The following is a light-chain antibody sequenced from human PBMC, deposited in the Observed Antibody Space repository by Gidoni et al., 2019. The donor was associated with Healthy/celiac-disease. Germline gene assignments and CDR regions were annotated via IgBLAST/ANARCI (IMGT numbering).Light chain of an antibody. Sequence: DIQMTQSPSSLSASVGDRVTITCRASQSISSYLNWYQQKPGKAPKLLIYAASSLQSGVPSMFSGSGSGTDFTLTISSLQPEDFATYYCQQSYSTLVFTFXPXTKVDIK. CDR2: AAS. CDR1: QSISSY. CDR3: QQSYSTLVFT. V-gene: IGKV1-39*01. J-gene: IGKJ3*01.